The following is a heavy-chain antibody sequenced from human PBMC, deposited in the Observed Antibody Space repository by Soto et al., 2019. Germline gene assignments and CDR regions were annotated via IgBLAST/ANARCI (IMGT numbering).Heavy chain of an antibody. CDR1: GYSFTSYW. Sequence: GESLKISCKGPGYSFTSYWIGWVRQMPGKVLEWMGIIHPGDSDTRYSPSFQGQVTISADKSISTAYLQWSSLKASDTAMYYCAREQYYDSSGYDYWGQGXLVTGPS. CDR3: AREQYYDSSGYDY. V-gene: IGHV5-51*01. CDR2: IHPGDSDT. J-gene: IGHJ4*02. D-gene: IGHD3-22*01.